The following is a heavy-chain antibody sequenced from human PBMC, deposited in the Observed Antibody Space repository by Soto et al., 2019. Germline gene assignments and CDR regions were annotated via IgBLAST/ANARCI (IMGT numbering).Heavy chain of an antibody. CDR2: ISGGGDTT. J-gene: IGHJ4*02. CDR3: AKGPGGSGSLTPRVDF. CDR1: GFTFNNYA. V-gene: IGHV3-23*01. Sequence: EVQLLESGGGLVQPGGSLRLSCAASGFTFNNYAMTWVRQAPGKGLEWVSAISGGGDTTSYADSVKGRFTVSRDGSKNPLYLQMSSLRAEDTALYFCAKGPGGSGSLTPRVDFWGQGTLVTGSS. D-gene: IGHD3-10*01.